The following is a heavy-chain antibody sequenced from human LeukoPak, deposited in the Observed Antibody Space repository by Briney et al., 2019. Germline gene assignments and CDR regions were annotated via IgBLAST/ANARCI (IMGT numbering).Heavy chain of an antibody. Sequence: SETLSLTCTVSGGSISSGSYYWSWIRQPPGKGLEWIGYIYYSGSTNYNPSLKSRVTISVDTSKNQFSLKLSSVTAADTAVYYCAREDYYMDVWGKGTTVTVSS. V-gene: IGHV4-61*01. CDR3: AREDYYMDV. CDR2: IYYSGST. CDR1: GGSISSGSYY. J-gene: IGHJ6*03.